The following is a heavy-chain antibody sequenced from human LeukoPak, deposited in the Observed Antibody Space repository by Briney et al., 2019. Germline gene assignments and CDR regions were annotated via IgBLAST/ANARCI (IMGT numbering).Heavy chain of an antibody. J-gene: IGHJ4*02. D-gene: IGHD2-2*01. V-gene: IGHV4-39*01. CDR1: GGSISSSSYY. CDR2: IYYSGST. CDR3: ARAYQLLLSPGYFDY. Sequence: SETLSLTCTVSGGSISSSSYYWGWIRQPPGKGREWIGSIYYSGSTYYNPSLKSRVTISVDTSKNQFSLKLSSVTAADTAVYYCARAYQLLLSPGYFDYWGQGTLVTVSS.